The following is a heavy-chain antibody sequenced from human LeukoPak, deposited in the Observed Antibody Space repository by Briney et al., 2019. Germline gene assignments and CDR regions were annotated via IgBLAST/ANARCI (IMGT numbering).Heavy chain of an antibody. Sequence: PGESLRLSCAASGFTFSTYNMNWVRQAPGKGLEWVSSISSGSNYIYYADSVKGRFTISRDNAKNSLYLQMNSLRAEDTAVYYCAGEMEGAPQWGRGTLVTVSS. V-gene: IGHV3-21*06. J-gene: IGHJ4*02. CDR1: GFTFSTYN. D-gene: IGHD1-26*01. CDR2: ISSGSNYI. CDR3: AGEMEGAPQ.